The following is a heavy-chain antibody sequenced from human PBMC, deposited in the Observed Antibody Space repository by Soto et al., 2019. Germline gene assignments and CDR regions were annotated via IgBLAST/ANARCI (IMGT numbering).Heavy chain of an antibody. J-gene: IGHJ4*02. D-gene: IGHD3-22*01. V-gene: IGHV4-31*01. CDR2: IYHTGST. CDR1: GVSISSGGYY. Sequence: QVQLQESGPGLVKPSQTLSLTCTVSGVSISSGGYYWSWIRQHPGKGLEWIGYIYHTGSTYHNPSLKGLVTXSXDXXNNQFSLNLSSVTAADTAVYHCARSQVAMIHPFEYWGQGTLVTVSS. CDR3: ARSQVAMIHPFEY.